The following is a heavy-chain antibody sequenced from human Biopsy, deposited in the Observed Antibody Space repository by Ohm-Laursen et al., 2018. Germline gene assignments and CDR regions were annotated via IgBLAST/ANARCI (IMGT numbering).Heavy chain of an antibody. J-gene: IGHJ6*02. CDR3: ARDVKRYCSGTSCYSGYFGMDV. D-gene: IGHD2-2*01. CDR2: VYYSGTT. Sequence: TLSLIWTVSGGSVSDSFHFWSWIRQPPGKGLEWIGDVYYSGTTNYNPSLKSRLTISVDTSKNQFSLNLNSVTAADTAVYFCARDVKRYCSGTSCYSGYFGMDVWGQGTTVTVS. CDR1: GGSVSDSFHF. V-gene: IGHV4-61*01.